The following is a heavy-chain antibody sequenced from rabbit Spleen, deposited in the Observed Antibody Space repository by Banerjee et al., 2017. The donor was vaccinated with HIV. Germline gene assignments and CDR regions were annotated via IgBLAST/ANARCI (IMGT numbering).Heavy chain of an antibody. CDR1: GFSFSSNW. CDR3: ARGSAAMTMVITGFYLNL. V-gene: IGHV1S45*01. D-gene: IGHD2-1*01. J-gene: IGHJ4*01. CDR2: IDTVDGDT. Sequence: LEESGGGLVKPGGTLTLTCTVSGFSFSSNWICWVRQAPGKGLEWIACIDTVDGDTDYATWPKGRFTISKTSSTTVTLQMTSLTAADTATYFCARGSAAMTMVITGFYLNLWGQGTLVTVS.